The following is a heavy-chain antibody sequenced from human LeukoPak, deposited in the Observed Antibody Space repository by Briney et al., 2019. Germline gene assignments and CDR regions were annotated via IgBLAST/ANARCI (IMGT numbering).Heavy chain of an antibody. D-gene: IGHD6-19*01. Sequence: GGSLRLSCEASGFIFSNYGMHWVRQAPGKGLEWLALIWYDGQTKFHADSVKGRFTIARDNSGNTLFPHMTSLRVEDTAVYYCAREWGRIAVAGGPGYWGQGALVTVSS. CDR2: IWYDGQTK. J-gene: IGHJ4*02. CDR3: AREWGRIAVAGGPGY. CDR1: GFIFSNYG. V-gene: IGHV3-33*01.